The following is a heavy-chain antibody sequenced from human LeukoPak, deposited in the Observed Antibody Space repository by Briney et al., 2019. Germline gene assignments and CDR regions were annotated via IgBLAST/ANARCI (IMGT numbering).Heavy chain of an antibody. J-gene: IGHJ5*02. V-gene: IGHV1-18*01. CDR1: GYTFTSYG. D-gene: IGHD1-26*01. CDR2: ISAYNGNT. CDR3: ARDIVGYNSPDNWFDP. Sequence: ASVKVSCKASGYTFTSYGISWVRQAPGQGLEWMRWISAYNGNTNYAQKLQGRVTMTTDTSTSTAYMELRSLRSDDTAVYYCARDIVGYNSPDNWFDPWGQGTLVTVSS.